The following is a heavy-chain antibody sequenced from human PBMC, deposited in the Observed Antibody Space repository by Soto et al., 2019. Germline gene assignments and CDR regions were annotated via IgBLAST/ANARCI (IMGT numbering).Heavy chain of an antibody. J-gene: IGHJ5*02. CDR2: ISDDGSKK. CDR1: GVTFSSYG. V-gene: IGHV3-30*18. D-gene: IGHD6-19*01. CDR3: AKDLEQWLVELIKNWFDP. Sequence: GSSLRLSCAASGVTFSSYGMHWVRQAPGKGLEWVAVISDDGSKKYYADSVKGRVTISRNNSKNTLYLQMNSPRAEDTAVYYCAKDLEQWLVELIKNWFDPWGQGTLLTVSS.